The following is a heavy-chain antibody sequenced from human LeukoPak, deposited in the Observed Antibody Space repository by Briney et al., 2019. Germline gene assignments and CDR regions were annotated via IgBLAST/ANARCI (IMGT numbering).Heavy chain of an antibody. Sequence: GGSLRLSCAASGFTFTRDWMGWVRQAPGKGLEWVAMIKQDGSEKYYMDSVKGRFTISSDNTKNSLYLQMNSLRAEDTAVYYCATLDTAMVTNFGYWGQGTLVTVSS. CDR1: GFTFTRDW. CDR3: ATLDTAMVTNFGY. V-gene: IGHV3-7*01. D-gene: IGHD5-18*01. CDR2: IKQDGSEK. J-gene: IGHJ4*02.